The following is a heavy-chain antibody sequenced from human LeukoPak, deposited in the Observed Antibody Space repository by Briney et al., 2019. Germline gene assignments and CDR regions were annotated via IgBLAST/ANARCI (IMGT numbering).Heavy chain of an antibody. CDR1: GDSISSGGYW. D-gene: IGHD2-2*01. CDR3: ARHCCSAPSKRVFDI. V-gene: IGHV4-31*11. Sequence: SETLSLTCAVSGDSISSGGYWWSWIRQHPGKGPEWIGYISYGGNTYYNPSLKSRVAISADTPKNQFSLRLGSVTAADTAIYHCARHCCSAPSKRVFDIWGQGTMVTVSS. CDR2: ISYGGNT. J-gene: IGHJ3*02.